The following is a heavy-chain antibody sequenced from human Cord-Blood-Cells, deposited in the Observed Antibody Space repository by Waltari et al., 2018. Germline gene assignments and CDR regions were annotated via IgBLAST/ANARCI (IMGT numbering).Heavy chain of an antibody. CDR1: GYTLTELS. CDR3: ATAGNWNDADDAFDI. J-gene: IGHJ3*02. V-gene: IGHV1-24*01. CDR2: FDPEDGET. Sequence: QVQLVQSGAEVKKPGDSVKVSCTVSGYTLTELSMHWVRQAPGKGLEWMGGFDPEDGETIYAQKFQGRVTMTEDTSTDTAYMELSSLRSEDTAVYYCATAGNWNDADDAFDIWGQGTMVTVSS. D-gene: IGHD1-20*01.